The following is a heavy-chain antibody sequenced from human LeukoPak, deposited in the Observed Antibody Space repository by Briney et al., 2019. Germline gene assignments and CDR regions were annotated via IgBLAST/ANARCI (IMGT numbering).Heavy chain of an antibody. CDR1: GFTFGDYA. V-gene: IGHV3-49*04. J-gene: IGHJ6*03. CDR2: IRSKAYGGTT. Sequence: GGSLRLPCTASGFTFGDYAMSWVRQAPGKGLEWVGFIRSKAYGGTTEYAASVKGRFTISRDDSKSIAYLQMNSLKTEDTAVYYCTRESTTWEYYYYYYYMDVWGKGTTVTVSS. CDR3: TRESTTWEYYYYYYYMDV. D-gene: IGHD4-11*01.